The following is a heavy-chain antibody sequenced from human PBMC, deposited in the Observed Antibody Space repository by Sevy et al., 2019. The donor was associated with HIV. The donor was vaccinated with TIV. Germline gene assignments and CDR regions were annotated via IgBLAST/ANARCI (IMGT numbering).Heavy chain of an antibody. CDR1: GGSITSLY. J-gene: IGHJ4*02. D-gene: IGHD1-26*01. CDR3: AGENAWGRGYS. V-gene: IGHV4-59*08. Sequence: GSLRLSCTVSGGSITSLYWNWIRQPPGKGMEWIANIYYNGHINYNPSLKSRVTLSLDTSKNQFSLRLSSVTAADTAMYYCAGENAWGRGYSWGQGTLVTVSS. CDR2: IYYNGHI.